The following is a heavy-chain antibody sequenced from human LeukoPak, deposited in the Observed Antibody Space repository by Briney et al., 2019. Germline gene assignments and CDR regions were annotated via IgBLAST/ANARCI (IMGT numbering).Heavy chain of an antibody. Sequence: KPSQTLSPTCTVSAASISSVYCSWIRQPPGKGPECIGYVYYGGSYKYNPSLKSRVTISVDTSKSQFPLKLNSVTAADTALYYCARREATMDFDYFDSWGQGTLVTVSS. J-gene: IGHJ4*02. D-gene: IGHD3-10*01. CDR3: ARREATMDFDYFDS. V-gene: IGHV4-59*01. CDR1: AASISSVY. CDR2: VYYGGSY.